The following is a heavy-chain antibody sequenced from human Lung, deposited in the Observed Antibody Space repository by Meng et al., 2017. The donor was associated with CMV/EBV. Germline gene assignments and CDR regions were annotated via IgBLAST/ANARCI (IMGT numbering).Heavy chain of an antibody. CDR3: LRRSGGSV. Sequence: QVPLRESGPALVKPSETLSLTCAVSGDSITNHNWWAWVRQPQGKGLEWIGEIPHRGSSAYNPSLKSRVSMSIDKSKNQFSLKLTSVTAADTAVYHCLRRSGGSVWGQGTLVTVSS. V-gene: IGHV4-4*02. CDR1: GDSITNHNW. D-gene: IGHD3-10*01. CDR2: IPHRGSS. J-gene: IGHJ1*01.